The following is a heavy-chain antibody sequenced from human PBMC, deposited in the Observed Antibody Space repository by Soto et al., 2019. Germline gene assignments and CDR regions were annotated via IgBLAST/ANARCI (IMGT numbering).Heavy chain of an antibody. V-gene: IGHV1-69*08. CDR3: AREESTTVITPYFYY. Sequence: QVQLVQSGAEVKKPGSSVKVSCKASGGTFSSYTIRLVRQAPGPGLEWMGRFIPILGIANYAKKFQGRVTITADKSTSTAYMELSSLRSEDTAVYYCAREESTTVITPYFYYWGQGTLVTVSS. CDR2: FIPILGIA. J-gene: IGHJ4*02. D-gene: IGHD4-17*01. CDR1: GGTFSSYT.